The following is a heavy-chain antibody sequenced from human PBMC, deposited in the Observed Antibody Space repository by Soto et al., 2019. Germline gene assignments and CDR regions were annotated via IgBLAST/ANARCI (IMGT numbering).Heavy chain of an antibody. Sequence: GGSLRLSCAASGFTFSSYGMHWVRQAPGKGLEWVAVISYDGSNKYYADSVKGRFTISRDNSKNTLYLQMNSLRAEDTAVYYCAKGNRPSYYYYYGMDVWGQGTTVTVSS. D-gene: IGHD6-6*01. V-gene: IGHV3-30*18. CDR2: ISYDGSNK. J-gene: IGHJ6*02. CDR1: GFTFSSYG. CDR3: AKGNRPSYYYYYGMDV.